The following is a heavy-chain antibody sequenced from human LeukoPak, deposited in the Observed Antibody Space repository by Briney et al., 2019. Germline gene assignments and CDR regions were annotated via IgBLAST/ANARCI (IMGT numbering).Heavy chain of an antibody. Sequence: GGSLRLSCAASGFTFSNYWMSWVRQAPGKGLEWVANIKQDGSEKYYVDSVKGRFTISRDNAKNTLYLQMNSLRAEDTAVYYCAKVQVGATSVLDYWGQGTLVTVSS. J-gene: IGHJ4*02. CDR2: IKQDGSEK. V-gene: IGHV3-7*01. D-gene: IGHD1-26*01. CDR1: GFTFSNYW. CDR3: AKVQVGATSVLDY.